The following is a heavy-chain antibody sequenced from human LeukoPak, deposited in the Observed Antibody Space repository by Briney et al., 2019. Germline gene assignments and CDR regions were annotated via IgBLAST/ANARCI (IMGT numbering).Heavy chain of an antibody. Sequence: PGGSLRLSCAASGFTFSSYGMHWVRQAPGKGLEWVAVIRYDGSNKYYADSVKGRFTISRDNSKNTLYLQMNSLRAEDTAVYYCARSRMTTVTPFDYWGQGTLVTVSS. J-gene: IGHJ4*02. CDR3: ARSRMTTVTPFDY. V-gene: IGHV3-33*01. CDR1: GFTFSSYG. CDR2: IRYDGSNK. D-gene: IGHD4-17*01.